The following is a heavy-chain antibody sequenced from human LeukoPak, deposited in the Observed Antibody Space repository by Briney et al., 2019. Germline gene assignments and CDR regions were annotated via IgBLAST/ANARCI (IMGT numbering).Heavy chain of an antibody. CDR3: ARGTARKQLVHWFDP. J-gene: IGHJ5*02. CDR2: INPNSGGT. D-gene: IGHD6-6*01. CDR1: GYTFTGYY. V-gene: IGHV1-2*02. Sequence: ASVKVSCKASGYTFTGYYMHWVRQAPGQGLEWMGWINPNSGGTNYAQKFQGRVTMTRDTSISTAYMELSRLRSDDTAVYYCARGTARKQLVHWFDPWGQGTLVTASS.